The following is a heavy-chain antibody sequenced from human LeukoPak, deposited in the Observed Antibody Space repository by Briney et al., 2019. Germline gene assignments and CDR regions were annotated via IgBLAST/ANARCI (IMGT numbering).Heavy chain of an antibody. CDR2: INPNSGGT. D-gene: IGHD6-19*01. CDR3: ARDQGWYYYTPGY. J-gene: IGHJ4*02. V-gene: IGHV1-2*02. Sequence: ASVKVSCKASGYTFTGYYMHWVRQAPGQGLEWMGWINPNSGGTNYAQKFQGRVTMTRDTSISTAYMELSRLRSDDTAVYYCARDQGWYYYTPGYWGQGTLVSVSS. CDR1: GYTFTGYY.